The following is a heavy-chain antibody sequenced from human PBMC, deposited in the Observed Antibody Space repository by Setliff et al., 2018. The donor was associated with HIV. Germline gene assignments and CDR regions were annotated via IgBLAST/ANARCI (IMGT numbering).Heavy chain of an antibody. V-gene: IGHV3-48*04. CDR1: GFTFSNAW. CDR2: MTASGSKI. Sequence: HPGGSLRLSCAASGFTFSNAWMNWVRQAPGKGLEWVSYMTASGSKIYYADSVKGRFTISRDNAKNSLYLQMNSLRADDTAIYYCARDDPAGGIDYWGQGTLVTVSS. D-gene: IGHD1-26*01. CDR3: ARDDPAGGIDY. J-gene: IGHJ4*02.